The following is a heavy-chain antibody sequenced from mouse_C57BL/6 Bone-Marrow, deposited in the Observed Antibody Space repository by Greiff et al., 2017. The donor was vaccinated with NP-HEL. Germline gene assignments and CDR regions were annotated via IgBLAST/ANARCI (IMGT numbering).Heavy chain of an antibody. CDR1: GYTFTSYG. CDR3: ARAGYYYGLGWYFDV. V-gene: IGHV1-81*01. D-gene: IGHD1-1*01. J-gene: IGHJ1*03. CDR2: IYPRSGNT. Sequence: VQLQQSGAELARPGASVKLSCKASGYTFTSYGISWVKQRTGQGLEWIGEIYPRSGNTYYNEKFKGKATLTADKSSSTAYMELRSLTSEDSAVYSCARAGYYYGLGWYFDVWGTGTTVTVSS.